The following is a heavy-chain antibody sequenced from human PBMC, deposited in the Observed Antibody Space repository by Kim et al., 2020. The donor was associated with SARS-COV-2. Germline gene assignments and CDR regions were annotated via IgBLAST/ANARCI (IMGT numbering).Heavy chain of an antibody. CDR1: GYSFTSYW. Sequence: GESLKISCKGSGYSFTSYWISWVRQMPGKGLEWMGRIDPSDSYTNYSPSFQGHVTISADKSISTAYLQWSSLKASETAMYYCARHFRDYCSSTSCLLGWFDPWGQGTLVTVSS. CDR2: IDPSDSYT. J-gene: IGHJ5*02. V-gene: IGHV5-10-1*01. CDR3: ARHFRDYCSSTSCLLGWFDP. D-gene: IGHD2-2*01.